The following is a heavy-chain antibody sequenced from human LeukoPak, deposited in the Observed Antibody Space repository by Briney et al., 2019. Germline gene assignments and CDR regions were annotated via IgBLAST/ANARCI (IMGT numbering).Heavy chain of an antibody. D-gene: IGHD4-17*01. CDR1: GGSFSGYY. V-gene: IGHV4-34*01. Sequence: SETLSLNCAVYGGSFSGYYWSWIRQPPGKGLEWIGEINHSGSTNYNPSLKSRVTISVDTSKNQFSLKLSSVTAADTAVYYCARGSISGRTTVQYFDYWGQGTLVTVSS. CDR3: ARGSISGRTTVQYFDY. J-gene: IGHJ4*02. CDR2: INHSGST.